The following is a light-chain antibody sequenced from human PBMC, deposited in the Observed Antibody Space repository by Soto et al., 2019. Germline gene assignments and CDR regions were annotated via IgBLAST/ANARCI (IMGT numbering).Light chain of an antibody. J-gene: IGKJ5*01. Sequence: EIVLTQSPGTLSLSPGERATLSCRASQSVSSSYLAWYQQKPGQAPRLLLYGASSRATGIPDRFSGSGSGTDLTLTISSLEPEDFALYFCQQYGSSPPVTFGQGTRLEIK. V-gene: IGKV3-20*01. CDR1: QSVSSSY. CDR2: GAS. CDR3: QQYGSSPPVT.